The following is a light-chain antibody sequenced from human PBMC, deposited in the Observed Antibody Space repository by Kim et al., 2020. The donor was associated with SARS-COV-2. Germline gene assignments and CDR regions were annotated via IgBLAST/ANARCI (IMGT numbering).Light chain of an antibody. Sequence: SYELTQPPSVSVAPGKTARITCGGNNIGSKSVHWYQQKPGQAPVLVIYYDSDRPSGILERFSGSNSGNTATLTISRVEAGDEADYYCQVWDSGVVFGGGTQLTVL. CDR1: NIGSKS. CDR3: QVWDSGVV. J-gene: IGLJ2*01. V-gene: IGLV3-21*04. CDR2: YDS.